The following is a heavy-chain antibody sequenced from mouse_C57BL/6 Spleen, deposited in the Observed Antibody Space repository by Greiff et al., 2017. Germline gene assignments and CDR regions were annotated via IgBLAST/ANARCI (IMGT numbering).Heavy chain of an antibody. Sequence: QVQLQQSGPELVKPGASVKISCKASGYAFSSSWMNWVKQRPGKGLEWIGRIYPGDGDTNYNGKFKGKATLTADKSSSTAYMQLSSLTSEDSAVYFCARGLGRKDFDYWGQGTTLTVSS. CDR2: IYPGDGDT. CDR3: ARGLGRKDFDY. D-gene: IGHD4-1*01. J-gene: IGHJ2*01. V-gene: IGHV1-82*01. CDR1: GYAFSSSW.